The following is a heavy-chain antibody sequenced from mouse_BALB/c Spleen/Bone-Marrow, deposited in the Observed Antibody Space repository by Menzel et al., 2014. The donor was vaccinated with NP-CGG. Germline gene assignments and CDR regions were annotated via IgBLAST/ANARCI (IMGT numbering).Heavy chain of an antibody. Sequence: VQLQQSGAELAKPGASVEMSCKASGYTFTSYWMHWVKQRPGQGLEWIGYINPSTGCTEYNQKFKDKATLTADKSSSTAYMQLSSLTSEDSAVYYCARQITTVDYAMDYWGQGTSVTVSS. CDR1: GYTFTSYW. J-gene: IGHJ4*01. CDR3: ARQITTVDYAMDY. V-gene: IGHV1-7*01. D-gene: IGHD1-1*01. CDR2: INPSTGCT.